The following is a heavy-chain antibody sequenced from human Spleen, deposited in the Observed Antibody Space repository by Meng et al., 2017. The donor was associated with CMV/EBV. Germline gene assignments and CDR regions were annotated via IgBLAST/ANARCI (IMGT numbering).Heavy chain of an antibody. CDR1: GFTFSSYS. CDR2: ISSSSSYI. V-gene: IGHV3-21*04. J-gene: IGHJ6*02. D-gene: IGHD2-8*02. CDR3: ARDLRPSGGGMDV. Sequence: GESLKISCAASGFTFSSYSMNWVRQAPGKGLEWVSSISSSSSYIYYADSVKGRFTISRDNSKNTVHLQMNNLRPGDTAVYYCARDLRPSGGGMDVWGQGTTVTVSS.